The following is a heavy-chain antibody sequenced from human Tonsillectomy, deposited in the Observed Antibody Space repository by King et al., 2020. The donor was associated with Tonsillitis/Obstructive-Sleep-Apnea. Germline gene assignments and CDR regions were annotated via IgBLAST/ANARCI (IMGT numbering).Heavy chain of an antibody. CDR3: ARDAWGSLDS. CDR2: IKQDVTEK. CDR1: GFTFSSYW. Sequence: VQLVESGGDLVQPGGSLRLSCGASGFTFSSYWMSWVRQAPGKGLEWVANIKQDVTEKHYVDSVKGRFTISRDNAENSVYLQMNSLRAEDTALYYCARDAWGSLDSWGQGTLVTVSS. J-gene: IGHJ4*02. V-gene: IGHV3-7*03. D-gene: IGHD3-16*01.